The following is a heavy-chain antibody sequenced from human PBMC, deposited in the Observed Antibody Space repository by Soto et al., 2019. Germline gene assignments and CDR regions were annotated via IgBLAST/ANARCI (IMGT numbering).Heavy chain of an antibody. V-gene: IGHV3-53*01. CDR1: GFTVSGNY. D-gene: IGHD1-20*01. Sequence: EVPLVESGGGLSQPGGSLRLSCAASGFTVSGNYMSWVRQAPGKGLEWVSIVYSGGGTYYADSVKGRFTISRDYSKNALFLQMNSLRAEDTAMYYCAGGIAGSRGAYEYWGQGTLVTVSS. J-gene: IGHJ4*02. CDR3: AGGIAGSRGAYEY. CDR2: VYSGGGT.